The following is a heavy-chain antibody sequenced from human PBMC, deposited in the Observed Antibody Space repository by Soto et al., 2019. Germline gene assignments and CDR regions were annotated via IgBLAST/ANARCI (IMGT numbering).Heavy chain of an antibody. Sequence: SVKVSCKASGVTFSSETISWVRQAPGQGLEWVGGIIPLFGTANYAQKFQDRVTITADEFTSTLYIELSSLRSDDTAVYYCATELGENPASPFDSWGQGTLVTV. CDR2: IIPLFGTA. V-gene: IGHV1-69*13. CDR1: GVTFSSET. J-gene: IGHJ4*02. D-gene: IGHD2-21*01. CDR3: ATELGENPASPFDS.